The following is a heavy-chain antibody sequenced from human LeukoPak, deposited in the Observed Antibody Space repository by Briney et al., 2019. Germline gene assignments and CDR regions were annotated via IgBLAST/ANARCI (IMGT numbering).Heavy chain of an antibody. CDR2: SSAYNGNT. D-gene: IGHD2-2*02. V-gene: IGHV1-18*01. J-gene: IGHJ5*02. CDR3: ARDYSGDCSSTSCYTGNWFDP. Sequence: GASVKVSCKASGYTFTSYGISWVRRAPGQGREWMGWSSAYNGNTNYAQKLQGRVTMTTDTSTSTAYMELRSLRSDDTAVYYCARDYSGDCSSTSCYTGNWFDPWGQGTLVTVST. CDR1: GYTFTSYG.